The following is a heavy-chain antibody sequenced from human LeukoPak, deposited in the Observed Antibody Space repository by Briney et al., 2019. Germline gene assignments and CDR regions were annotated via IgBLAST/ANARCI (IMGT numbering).Heavy chain of an antibody. J-gene: IGHJ4*02. CDR3: ARDSSSQLAFDY. CDR2: IYSDGST. D-gene: IGHD6-13*01. CDR1: GFTVSSNY. Sequence: GGSLRLSCAASGFTVSSNYMSWVRQAPGKGLEWVSVIYSDGSTYYADSVKGRFTISRDNSKNTLYLQMNSLRAEDTAVYYCARDSSSQLAFDYWGQGTLVTVSS. V-gene: IGHV3-66*01.